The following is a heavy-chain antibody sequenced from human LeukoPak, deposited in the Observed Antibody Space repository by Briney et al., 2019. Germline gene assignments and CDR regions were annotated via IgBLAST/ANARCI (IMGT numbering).Heavy chain of an antibody. Sequence: SETLSLTCAVYGGSFSGYYWSWIRQHPGKGLEWIGYIYYSGSTYYNPSLKSRVTISVDTSKNQFSLKLSSVTAADTAVYYCARGITKDAFDIWGQGTMVTVSS. D-gene: IGHD1-14*01. CDR1: GGSFSGYY. J-gene: IGHJ3*02. CDR3: ARGITKDAFDI. V-gene: IGHV4-31*11. CDR2: IYYSGST.